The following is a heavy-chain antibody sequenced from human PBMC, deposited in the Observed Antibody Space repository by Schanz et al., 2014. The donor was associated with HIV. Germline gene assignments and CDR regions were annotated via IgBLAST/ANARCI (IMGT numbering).Heavy chain of an antibody. Sequence: QVQLVQSGGEVKNPGASVKVSCKASGGTFSGHGISWVRQAPGQGLEWMGGIIPIYGTTNDAQKFQGRVTMTTDASTATVHMELRSLRSEDTAVYYCARDSAKAVAGLVGEAGFDYWGQGTLVTVSS. CDR1: GGTFSGHG. CDR3: ARDSAKAVAGLVGEAGFDY. V-gene: IGHV1-69*05. D-gene: IGHD6-19*01. J-gene: IGHJ4*02. CDR2: IIPIYGTT.